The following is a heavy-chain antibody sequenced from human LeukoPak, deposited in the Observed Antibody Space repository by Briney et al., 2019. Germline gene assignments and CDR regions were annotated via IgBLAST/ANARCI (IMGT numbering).Heavy chain of an antibody. V-gene: IGHV3-7*01. CDR1: GFTFSSYW. CDR3: ARAGPYQLPPRPVDY. D-gene: IGHD2-2*01. CDR2: INQGGSGE. Sequence: PGGSLRLSCAASGFTFSSYWMSWVRQAPGKRLEWVANINQGGSGEYYVDSVKGRFTISRDNAKNSLYLHMNSLRAEDTAVYYCARAGPYQLPPRPVDYWGQGTLVTVSS. J-gene: IGHJ4*02.